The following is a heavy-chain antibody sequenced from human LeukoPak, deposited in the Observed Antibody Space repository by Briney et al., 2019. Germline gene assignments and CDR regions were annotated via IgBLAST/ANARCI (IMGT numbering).Heavy chain of an antibody. Sequence: GASVKDSCKASGYTFTSYYMHWVRQPPGQGLEWMGIINPSGGSTSYDQKFQGRVTMTRDTYTSTVYMELSSLRSEDTAVYYCARAPGSGSYPFDYGGQGTLVTVSS. CDR2: INPSGGST. CDR1: GYTFTSYY. V-gene: IGHV1-46*01. J-gene: IGHJ4*02. CDR3: ARAPGSGSYPFDY. D-gene: IGHD1-26*01.